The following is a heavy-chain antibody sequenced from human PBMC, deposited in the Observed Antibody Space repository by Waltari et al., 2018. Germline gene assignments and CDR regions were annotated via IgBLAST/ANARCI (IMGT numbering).Heavy chain of an antibody. CDR3: VCLGSDCYTLDY. V-gene: IGHV3-23*03. CDR1: GFPFSSYA. J-gene: IGHJ4*02. D-gene: IGHD2-21*01. Sequence: EVQLLGSGGGLVQPGGSLRLSCAASGFPFSSYAMSWVRQAPGKGLEWVSVIYSGGSTYYADSVKGRFTISRDNSKNTLYLQMNSLRAEDTAVYYCVCLGSDCYTLDYWGQGTLVTVSS. CDR2: IYSGGST.